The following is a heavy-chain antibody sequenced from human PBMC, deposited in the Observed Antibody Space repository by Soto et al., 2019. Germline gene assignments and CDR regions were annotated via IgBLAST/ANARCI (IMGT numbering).Heavy chain of an antibody. CDR1: GYTFTGYY. D-gene: IGHD3-3*01. CDR3: ARADQPQYYDFWSGYHNPLDV. J-gene: IGHJ6*04. CDR2: INPNSGGT. Sequence: GASVKVSCKASGYTFTGYYMHWVRQAPGQGLEWMGWINPNSGGTNYAQKFQGWVTMTRDTSISTAYMELSRLRSDDTAVYYCARADQPQYYDFWSGYHNPLDVWGKGTTVTVSS. V-gene: IGHV1-2*04.